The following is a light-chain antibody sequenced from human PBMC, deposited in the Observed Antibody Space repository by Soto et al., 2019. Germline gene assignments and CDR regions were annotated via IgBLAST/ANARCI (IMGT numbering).Light chain of an antibody. CDR2: GAS. Sequence: EVMLTQSPGTLSLSPGERATLSCRASQSVSSNYLAWYQQKSGQAPRLLIYGASNRATGIPDRFSGSGSGTDFTLTIRRLEPEDFAVYYWQQYYTSPRTFGQGPKVEFK. CDR1: QSVSSNY. CDR3: QQYYTSPRT. J-gene: IGKJ1*01. V-gene: IGKV3-20*01.